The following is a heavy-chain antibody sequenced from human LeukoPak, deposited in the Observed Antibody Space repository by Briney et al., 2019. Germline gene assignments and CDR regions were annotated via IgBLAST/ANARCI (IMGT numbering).Heavy chain of an antibody. CDR2: ITNSGGGT. CDR1: GFTFTRSA. Sequence: GGSLRLSCAASGFTFTRSAMGWVRQAPGKGLEWVSCITNSGGGTYYADSVKGRFTISRDNSKNTLYLQMNSLRAEDTAVYYCAKDLWTDSSGWNYFDYWGQGTLVTVS. D-gene: IGHD6-19*01. V-gene: IGHV3-23*01. J-gene: IGHJ4*02. CDR3: AKDLWTDSSGWNYFDY.